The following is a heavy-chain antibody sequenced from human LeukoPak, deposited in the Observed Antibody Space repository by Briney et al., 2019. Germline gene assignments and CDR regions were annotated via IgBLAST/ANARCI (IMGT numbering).Heavy chain of an antibody. CDR2: IIPIFGTA. D-gene: IGHD2-2*01. J-gene: IGHJ6*02. Sequence: SVTVSCTASGGTFSSYAISWVRQAPGQGLEWMGGIIPIFGTANYAQKFQGRVTITADESTSTAYMELSSLRSEDTAVYYCARVQYQLPFSTKDYYYYGMDVWGQGTTVTVSS. CDR1: GGTFSSYA. V-gene: IGHV1-69*13. CDR3: ARVQYQLPFSTKDYYYYGMDV.